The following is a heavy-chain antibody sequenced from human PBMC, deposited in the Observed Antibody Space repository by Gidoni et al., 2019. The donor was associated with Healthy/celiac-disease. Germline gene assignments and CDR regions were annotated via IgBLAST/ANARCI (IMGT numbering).Heavy chain of an antibody. CDR2: ISAYNGNT. V-gene: IGHV1-18*01. J-gene: IGHJ3*02. D-gene: IGHD3-3*01. Sequence: QVQLVQSGAEVKKPGASVKVSCKASGDTFTSYGVSWVRQAPGQGLELMGWISAYNGNTNYAQKLQGRVTMTTDTSTSTAYMELRSLRSDDTAVYYCARSTIFGVVPNPDAFDIWGQGTMVTVSS. CDR1: GDTFTSYG. CDR3: ARSTIFGVVPNPDAFDI.